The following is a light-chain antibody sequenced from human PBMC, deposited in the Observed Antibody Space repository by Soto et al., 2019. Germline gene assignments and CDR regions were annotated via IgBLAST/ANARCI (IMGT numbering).Light chain of an antibody. Sequence: EIVMTQSPATLSVSPGERATLSCRASQSVGSNLAWYQQTPGQAPRLLMYDASTRATGIPARFSGSGSGTEFTLTITSLQSEDFVVYYCQQYYNQWTFGQGTKVDIK. CDR1: QSVGSN. CDR2: DAS. V-gene: IGKV3-15*01. CDR3: QQYYNQWT. J-gene: IGKJ1*01.